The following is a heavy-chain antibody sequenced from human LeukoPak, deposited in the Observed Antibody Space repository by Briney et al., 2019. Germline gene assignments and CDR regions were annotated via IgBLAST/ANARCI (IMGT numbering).Heavy chain of an antibody. Sequence: GESLKISCKGSGYSFASQWIGWVRQMPGKGLEWMGIIYLDDSDTRYSPSFQGQVIISADKSTSTAYLQWSSLEASDTAMYYCARSYYYGSGDYGLDVWGQGTTVTVSS. CDR3: ARSYYYGSGDYGLDV. CDR2: IYLDDSDT. CDR1: GYSFASQW. V-gene: IGHV5-51*01. J-gene: IGHJ6*02. D-gene: IGHD3-10*01.